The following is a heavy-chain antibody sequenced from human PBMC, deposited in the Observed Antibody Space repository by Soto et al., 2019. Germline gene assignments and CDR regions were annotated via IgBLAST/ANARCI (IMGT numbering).Heavy chain of an antibody. V-gene: IGHV1-18*01. Sequence: ASVKVSCKASGYTFTSYGISWVRRAPGQGLEWMGWISAYNGNTNYAQKLQGRVTMTTDTSTSTAYMELRSLRSDDTAVYYCAREGYYDFWSGYLPITADYWGQGTLVTVSS. J-gene: IGHJ4*02. D-gene: IGHD3-3*01. CDR1: GYTFTSYG. CDR2: ISAYNGNT. CDR3: AREGYYDFWSGYLPITADY.